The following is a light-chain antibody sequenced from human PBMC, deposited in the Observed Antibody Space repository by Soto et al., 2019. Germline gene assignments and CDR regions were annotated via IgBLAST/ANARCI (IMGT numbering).Light chain of an antibody. J-gene: IGKJ5*01. Sequence: TPSPSTPVFSSGGKSTHHLTARQSVSSSYLAWYQQKPGQAPRLLIYDASSRATAVTDRFGGSGSGTEFTLTISGLQSEDSAIYFCQQYKSWPITFGQGTRLEIK. CDR2: DAS. V-gene: IGKV3-15*01. CDR1: QSVSSSY. CDR3: QQYKSWPIT.